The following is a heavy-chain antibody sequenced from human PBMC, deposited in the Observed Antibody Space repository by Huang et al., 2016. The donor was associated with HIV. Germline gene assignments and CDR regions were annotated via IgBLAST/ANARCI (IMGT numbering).Heavy chain of an antibody. J-gene: IGHJ5*02. CDR2: ISWNSGSI. V-gene: IGHV3-9*01. Sequence: EVQLVESGGGLVQPGRSLRLSCAASGVTFDDYAMHGVRQGAGKGLEWVSGISWNSGSIGYADSVKGRFTISRDNAKNSLYLQMNSLRAEDTALYYCAKDIGPDFWSAKNWFDPWGQGTLVTVSS. CDR3: AKDIGPDFWSAKNWFDP. CDR1: GVTFDDYA. D-gene: IGHD3-3*01.